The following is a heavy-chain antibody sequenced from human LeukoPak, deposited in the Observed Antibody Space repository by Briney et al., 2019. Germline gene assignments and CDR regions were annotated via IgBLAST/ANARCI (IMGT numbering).Heavy chain of an antibody. D-gene: IGHD3-16*02. CDR1: GYSISSGYY. CDR3: ARVNYDYVWGSYRCPYYFDY. CDR2: IYHSGSS. Sequence: SETLSLTCTVSGYSISSGYYWAWIRQPPGKGLEWIGSIYHSGSSYYNPSLQSRVTISVDPSKNQFSLKLSSVTAADTAVYYCARVNYDYVWGSYRCPYYFDYWGQGTLVTVSS. V-gene: IGHV4-38-2*02. J-gene: IGHJ4*02.